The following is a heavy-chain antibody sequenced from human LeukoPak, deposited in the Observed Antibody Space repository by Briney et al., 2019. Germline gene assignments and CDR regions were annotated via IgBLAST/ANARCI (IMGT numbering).Heavy chain of an antibody. V-gene: IGHV4-61*02. CDR1: GGSTSSGSYY. CDR3: ARDAAPRYSSGWYWFDP. Sequence: PSQTLSLTCTVSGGSTSSGSYYWSWIRQPAGKGLEWIGRIYTSGSTNYNPSLKSRVTISVDTSKNQFSLKLSSVTAADTAVYYCARDAAPRYSSGWYWFDPWGQGTLVTVSS. J-gene: IGHJ5*02. CDR2: IYTSGST. D-gene: IGHD6-19*01.